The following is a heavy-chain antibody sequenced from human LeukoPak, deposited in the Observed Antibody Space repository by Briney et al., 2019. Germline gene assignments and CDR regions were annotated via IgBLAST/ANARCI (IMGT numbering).Heavy chain of an antibody. J-gene: IGHJ6*03. D-gene: IGHD6-19*01. CDR3: ARAIAVAGSDYYYYYMDV. CDR1: GGTFSSYA. Sequence: SVKVSCKASGGTFSSYAISWVRQAPGQGLECMGRIIPIFGTANYAQKFQGRVTITADKSTSTAYMKLSSLRSEDTAVYYCARAIAVAGSDYYYYYMDVWGKGTTVTVSS. V-gene: IGHV1-69*06. CDR2: IIPIFGTA.